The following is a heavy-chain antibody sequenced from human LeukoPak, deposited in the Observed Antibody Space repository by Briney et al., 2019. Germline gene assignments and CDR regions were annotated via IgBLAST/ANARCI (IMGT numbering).Heavy chain of an antibody. J-gene: IGHJ4*02. V-gene: IGHV4-59*01. D-gene: IGHD6-13*01. Sequence: SETLSLTCTVSGGSISSYYWSWLRQPPGKGLEWIGYIYYSGTTNYNPSLKSRVAISVDTSKNQFSLKLSSVTAADTAVYYRARGVYIAAAQYGYWGQGTLVTVSS. CDR2: IYYSGTT. CDR1: GGSISSYY. CDR3: ARGVYIAAAQYGY.